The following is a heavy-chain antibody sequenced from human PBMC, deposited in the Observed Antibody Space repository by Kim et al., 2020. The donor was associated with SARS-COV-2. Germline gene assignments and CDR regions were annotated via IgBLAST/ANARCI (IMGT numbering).Heavy chain of an antibody. CDR2: IWYDGSNK. J-gene: IGHJ6*02. D-gene: IGHD3-10*01. Sequence: GGPLRLSCAASGFTFSSYGMHWVRQAPGKGLEWVAVIWYDGSNKYYADSVKGRFTISRDNSKNTLYLQMNSLRAEDTAVYYCARVQTGYYYGSGSYYPPGGMDVWGQGTTVTVSS. CDR1: GFTFSSYG. CDR3: ARVQTGYYYGSGSYYPPGGMDV. V-gene: IGHV3-33*01.